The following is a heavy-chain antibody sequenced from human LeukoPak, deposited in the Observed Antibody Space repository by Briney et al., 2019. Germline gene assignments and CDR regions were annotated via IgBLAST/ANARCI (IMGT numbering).Heavy chain of an antibody. CDR3: ARLSSHYGDYKVDP. Sequence: ASVTVSCKTSGYPFRNYDINWERQAPGQELERRAWINPHSGKTGYAQKFQGRVTMTTDTSASTAYMELSSLRSEDTAVYYCARLSSHYGDYKVDPWGQGTLVTVSS. J-gene: IGHJ5*02. CDR2: INPHSGKT. D-gene: IGHD4-17*01. CDR1: GYPFRNYD. V-gene: IGHV1-8*01.